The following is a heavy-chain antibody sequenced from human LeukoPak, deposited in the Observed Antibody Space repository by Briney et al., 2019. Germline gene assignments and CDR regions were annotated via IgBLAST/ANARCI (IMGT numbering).Heavy chain of an antibody. CDR2: IIPIFGTA. CDR1: GGTFSSYA. V-gene: IGHV1-69*01. D-gene: IGHD1-26*01. Sequence: GSSVKVSCKASGGTFSSYAISWVRQAPGQGLEWMGGIIPIFGTANYAQKFQGRVTITADESTSTAYMELSSLRSEDTAVYYCARDLHDLQSGSYHGYWGQGTLVTVSS. CDR3: ARDLHDLQSGSYHGY. J-gene: IGHJ4*02.